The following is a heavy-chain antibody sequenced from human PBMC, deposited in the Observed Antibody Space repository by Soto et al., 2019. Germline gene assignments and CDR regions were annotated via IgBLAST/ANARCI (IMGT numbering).Heavy chain of an antibody. Sequence: ASVKVSCKVSGYTLTELSMHWVRQAPGKGLEWMGGFDPEDGETIYAQKFQGRVTMTEDTSTDTAYMELSSLRSEDTAVYYCATDQGDILTGYYTMGAFDIWGQGTMVTVSS. CDR1: GYTLTELS. J-gene: IGHJ3*02. CDR3: ATDQGDILTGYYTMGAFDI. CDR2: FDPEDGET. V-gene: IGHV1-24*01. D-gene: IGHD3-9*01.